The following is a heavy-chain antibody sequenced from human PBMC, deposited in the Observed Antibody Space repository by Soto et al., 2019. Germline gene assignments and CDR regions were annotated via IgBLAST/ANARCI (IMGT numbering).Heavy chain of an antibody. CDR2: IIPIFGTA. CDR1: GATFSSYA. V-gene: IGHV1-69*06. D-gene: IGHD6-6*01. Sequence: SVKVSCKACGATFSSYAISWVRQAPGQGLEWMGGIIPIFGTANYAQKFQGRVTITADKSTSIAYMELSSLRSEDTAVYYCARLISVRRHYHPYATDVCGPGPT. CDR3: ARLISVRRHYHPYATDV. J-gene: IGHJ6*02.